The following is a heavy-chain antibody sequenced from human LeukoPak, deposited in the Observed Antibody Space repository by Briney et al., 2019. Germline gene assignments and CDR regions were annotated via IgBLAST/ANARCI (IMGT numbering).Heavy chain of an antibody. CDR1: GGTFSSYA. CDR3: AGSYSSSRLNYFDY. J-gene: IGHJ4*02. D-gene: IGHD6-6*01. V-gene: IGHV1-69*01. CDR2: IIPIFGTA. Sequence: SVKVSCKASGGTFSSYAISWVRQAPGQGLEWVGGIIPIFGTANYAQKFQGRVTITADESTSTAYMELSSLRSEDTAVYYCAGSYSSSRLNYFDYWGQGTLVTVSS.